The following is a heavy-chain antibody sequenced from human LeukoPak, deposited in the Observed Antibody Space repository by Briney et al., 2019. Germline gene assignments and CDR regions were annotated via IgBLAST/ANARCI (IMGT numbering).Heavy chain of an antibody. CDR3: AREGGGQSLDY. V-gene: IGHV4-59*01. J-gene: IGHJ4*02. D-gene: IGHD4-23*01. Sequence: SETLSLTCAVYGGSSSGYYWSWIRQPPGKGLEWIGYIYYSGSTNYNPSLKSRVTISVDTSKNQFSLKLSSVTAADTAVYYCAREGGGQSLDYWGQGTLVTVSS. CDR2: IYYSGST. CDR1: GGSSSGYY.